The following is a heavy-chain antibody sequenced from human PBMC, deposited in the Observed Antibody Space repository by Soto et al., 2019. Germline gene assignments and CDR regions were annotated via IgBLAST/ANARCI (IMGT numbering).Heavy chain of an antibody. D-gene: IGHD3-10*01. V-gene: IGHV3-23*01. J-gene: IGHJ4*02. CDR2: ISGSGGST. CDR1: GFTFSSYA. CDR3: AKDRLWFGELLYLDY. Sequence: GGSLRLSCAASGFTFSSYAMSWVRQAPGKGLEWVSAISGSGGSTYYADSVKGRFTISRDNSKNTLYLQMNSLRAEDTAVYYCAKDRLWFGELLYLDYWGQGTLVTVSS.